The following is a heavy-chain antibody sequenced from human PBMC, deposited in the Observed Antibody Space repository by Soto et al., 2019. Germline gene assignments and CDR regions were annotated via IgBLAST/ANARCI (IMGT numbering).Heavy chain of an antibody. CDR2: INPAGGSA. J-gene: IGHJ4*02. Sequence: ASVKVSCKASGYAFTSYQMHWVLQAPGQGLEWMGIINPAGGSATYTQKFQGRVTMTRDTSTSSVYMDLSSLRSDDTAVYYCARDQPPDYYFDYWGQGTLVTSPQ. CDR3: ARDQPPDYYFDY. CDR1: GYAFTSYQ. V-gene: IGHV1-46*01.